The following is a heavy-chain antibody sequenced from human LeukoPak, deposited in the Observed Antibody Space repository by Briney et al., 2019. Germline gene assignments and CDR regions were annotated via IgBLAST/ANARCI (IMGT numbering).Heavy chain of an antibody. CDR3: ARDRVPGAQWLVYYYYGMDV. J-gene: IGHJ6*02. Sequence: GGSLRLSCAASGFTFSSYWMSWVRQAPGKGLEWVANIKQDGSEKYYVDSVKGRFTISRDNAKNSLYLQMNSLRAEDTAVYYCARDRVPGAQWLVYYYYGMDVWGQGTTVTVSS. CDR2: IKQDGSEK. CDR1: GFTFSSYW. D-gene: IGHD6-19*01. V-gene: IGHV3-7*01.